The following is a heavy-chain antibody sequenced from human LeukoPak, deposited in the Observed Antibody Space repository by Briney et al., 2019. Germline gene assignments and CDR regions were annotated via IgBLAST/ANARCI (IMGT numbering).Heavy chain of an antibody. D-gene: IGHD3-22*01. V-gene: IGHV3-23*01. Sequence: HPGGSLRLSCVSSGFSFSNYAMSWVRQAPGKGLEWVSGISGSGGSTHYADSVKGRFTISRDKTKNTLYLQMNSLRAEDTAVYYCAKSAYYDASGYYREYYFDYWGQGTLVTVSS. CDR3: AKSAYYDASGYYREYYFDY. CDR2: ISGSGGST. CDR1: GFSFSNYA. J-gene: IGHJ4*02.